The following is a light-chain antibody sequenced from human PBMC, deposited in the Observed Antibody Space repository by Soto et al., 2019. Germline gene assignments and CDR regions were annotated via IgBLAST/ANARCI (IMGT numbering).Light chain of an antibody. V-gene: IGLV2-14*01. J-gene: IGLJ1*01. Sequence: QSALTQPASLSGSPGQSITISCTGTSGDVGGYNYVSWYQQHPGKAPKLMIYEVRNRPSGVSNRFSGSKSGNTASLTISGLQAEDEADYYCSSLTGSTPLYVVGTGTKVTV. CDR2: EVR. CDR3: SSLTGSTPLYV. CDR1: SGDVGGYNY.